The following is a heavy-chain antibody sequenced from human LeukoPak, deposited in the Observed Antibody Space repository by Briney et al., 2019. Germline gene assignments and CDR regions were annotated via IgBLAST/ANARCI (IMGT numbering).Heavy chain of an antibody. D-gene: IGHD6-19*01. CDR1: GFTFSTYS. Sequence: GGSLRLSCAASGFTFSTYSMNWVRQASGKGLEWVSSISSSSGYIHYADSVKGRFTISRDNAKNSLYLQMNSLRDTDTAVYYCAREDVDITVATSGAFDIWGQGTMVTVSS. CDR2: ISSSSGYI. J-gene: IGHJ3*02. V-gene: IGHV3-21*01. CDR3: AREDVDITVATSGAFDI.